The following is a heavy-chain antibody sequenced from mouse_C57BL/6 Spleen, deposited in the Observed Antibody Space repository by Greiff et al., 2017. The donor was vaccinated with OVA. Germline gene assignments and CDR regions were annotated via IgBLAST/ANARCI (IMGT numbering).Heavy chain of an antibody. CDR2: IHPNSGST. Sequence: QVQLKQPGAELVKPGASVKLSCKASGYTFTSYWMHWVKQRPGQGLEWIGMIHPNSGSTNYNEKFKSKATLTVDKSSSTAYMQLSSLTSEDSAVYYCARREDLYYYAMDYWGQGTSVTVSS. D-gene: IGHD5-1*01. CDR1: GYTFTSYW. V-gene: IGHV1-64*01. J-gene: IGHJ4*01. CDR3: ARREDLYYYAMDY.